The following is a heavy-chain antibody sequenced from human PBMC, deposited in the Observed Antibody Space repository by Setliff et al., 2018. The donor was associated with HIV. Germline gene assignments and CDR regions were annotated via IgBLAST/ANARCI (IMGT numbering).Heavy chain of an antibody. CDR2: LYHRTATYRDPSLTTT. Sequence: ETLSLTCNVSGGSISSYYWGWIRQPPGKGLEWIASLYHRTATYRDPSLTTTYNNPSLKTRVTLSVDTSKNQFSLAMTSVTAADTAVYYCARDIGTVTDSDYWGQGTLVTVSS. CDR3: ARDIGTVTDSDY. D-gene: IGHD4-4*01. CDR1: GGSISSYY. V-gene: IGHV4-38-2*02. J-gene: IGHJ4*02.